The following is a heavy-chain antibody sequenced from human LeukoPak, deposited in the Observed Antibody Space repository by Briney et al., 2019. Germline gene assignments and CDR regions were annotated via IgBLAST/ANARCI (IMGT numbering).Heavy chain of an antibody. CDR3: ARDRHGDYASEY. Sequence: PGGSLRLSCVASGFTFTSYSMNWVRQAPGKGLEGVSYISSSSSTIYYADSVKGRFTISRDNAQNSLYLQMNSLRDEDTAVCYCARDRHGDYASEYWGEGTLVTVSS. D-gene: IGHD4-17*01. V-gene: IGHV3-48*02. CDR1: GFTFTSYS. J-gene: IGHJ4*02. CDR2: ISSSSSTI.